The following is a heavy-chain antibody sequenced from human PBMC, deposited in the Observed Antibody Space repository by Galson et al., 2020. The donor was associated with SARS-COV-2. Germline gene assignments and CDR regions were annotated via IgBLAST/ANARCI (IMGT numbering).Heavy chain of an antibody. D-gene: IGHD3-16*01. CDR2: IYYTGST. J-gene: IGHJ6*02. V-gene: IGHV4-31*02. CDR1: GGSISSAGYY. Sequence: SQTLSLTCAVSGGSISSAGYYWSWIRQHPGKGLEWLGYIYYTGSTYYNPSLKSRPTISVDTSKNQFSLRLTSVTAADTALYYCARGDGNNYGGLDVWGQGTTVTVSS. CDR3: ARGDGNNYGGLDV.